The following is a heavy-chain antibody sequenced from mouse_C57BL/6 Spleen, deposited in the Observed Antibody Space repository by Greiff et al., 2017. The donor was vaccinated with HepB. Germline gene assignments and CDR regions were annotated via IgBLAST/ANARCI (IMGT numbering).Heavy chain of an antibody. Sequence: DVKLQESGPELVKPGASVKMSCKASGYTFTDYNMHWVKQSHGKSLEWIGYINPNNGGTSYNQKFKGKATLTVNKSSSTAYMELRSLTSEDSAVYYCAMGYYYGSYWYFDVWGTGTTVTVSS. D-gene: IGHD1-1*01. J-gene: IGHJ1*03. CDR2: INPNNGGT. V-gene: IGHV1-22*01. CDR1: GYTFTDYN. CDR3: AMGYYYGSYWYFDV.